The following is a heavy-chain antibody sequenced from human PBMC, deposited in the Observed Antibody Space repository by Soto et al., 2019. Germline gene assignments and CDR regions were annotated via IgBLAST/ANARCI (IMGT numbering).Heavy chain of an antibody. V-gene: IGHV1-58*01. CDR2: IVVGSGNT. CDR1: GFTFTSSA. CDR3: AAEMVPIAAAARRMDV. Sequence: QMQLVQSGPEVKKPGTSVKVSCKASGFTFTSSAVQWVRQARGKRLEWIGWIVVGSGNTNYAQKFQERVTITRDMSTSTAYMELSSLRSEDTAVYYCAAEMVPIAAAARRMDVWGQGTTVTVSS. D-gene: IGHD6-13*01. J-gene: IGHJ6*02.